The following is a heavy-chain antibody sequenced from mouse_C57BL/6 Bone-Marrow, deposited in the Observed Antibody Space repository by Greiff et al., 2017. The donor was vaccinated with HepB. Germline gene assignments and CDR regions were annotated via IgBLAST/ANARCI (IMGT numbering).Heavy chain of an antibody. Sequence: EVKLMESGPELVKPGASVKIPCKASGYTFTDYNMDWVKQSHGKSLEWIGDINPNNGGTIYNQKFKGKATLTVDKSSSTAYMELRSLTSEDTAVYYCARKGILRPSGFDYWGQGTTLTVSS. CDR1: GYTFTDYN. CDR2: INPNNGGT. V-gene: IGHV1-18*01. J-gene: IGHJ2*01. CDR3: ARKGILRPSGFDY. D-gene: IGHD1-1*01.